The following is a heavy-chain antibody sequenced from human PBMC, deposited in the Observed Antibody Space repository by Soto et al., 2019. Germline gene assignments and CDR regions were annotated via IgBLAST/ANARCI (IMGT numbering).Heavy chain of an antibody. V-gene: IGHV3-72*01. CDR3: VRWHWGFDF. CDR2: SGNKANSYTT. CDR1: GFIFSDHY. J-gene: IGHJ4*02. Sequence: EVQLVESGGGLVQPGGSLRLSCAVSGFIFSDHYMDWVRQAPGKGLEWIARSGNKANSYTTVYAASVRDRFTISRDASKNSLYLLMNSLKTEDTAVYYCVRWHWGFDFWGQGTLVTVSS. D-gene: IGHD7-27*01.